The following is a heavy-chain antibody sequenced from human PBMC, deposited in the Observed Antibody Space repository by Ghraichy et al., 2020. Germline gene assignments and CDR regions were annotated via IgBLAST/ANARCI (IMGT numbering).Heavy chain of an antibody. CDR2: IAGSGGNT. Sequence: GGSLRLSCAASGLIFSSYAMTWVRQAPGKGLEWVSAIAGSGGNTYYADFAEGRFTISIDNSRNTLYLQMNSLRAEDTAVYYCAKEDAVSAVPDYWGQGTLVTVCS. CDR1: GLIFSSYA. CDR3: AKEDAVSAVPDY. V-gene: IGHV3-23*01. D-gene: IGHD2-15*01. J-gene: IGHJ4*02.